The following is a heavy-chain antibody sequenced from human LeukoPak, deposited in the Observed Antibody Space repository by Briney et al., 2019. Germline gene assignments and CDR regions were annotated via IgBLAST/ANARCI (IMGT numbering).Heavy chain of an antibody. CDR1: GFTFSSYA. CDR3: AKAVGGYSGSYWGAFDI. V-gene: IGHV3-23*01. D-gene: IGHD1-26*01. CDR2: ISGSGGST. J-gene: IGHJ3*02. Sequence: GGSLRLSCAASGFTFSSYAMSWVRQAPGKGLEWVSAISGSGGSTYYADSVKGRFTISRDNSKNTLYLQMNSLRAEDTAVYYCAKAVGGYSGSYWGAFDIWGQGTMVTVSS.